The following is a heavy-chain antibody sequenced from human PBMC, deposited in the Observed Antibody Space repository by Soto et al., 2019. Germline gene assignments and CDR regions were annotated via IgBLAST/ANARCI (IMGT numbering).Heavy chain of an antibody. CDR3: ARDNARPQLGGNYYYILDV. CDR2: IMPVFRTP. D-gene: IGHD2-2*01. J-gene: IGHJ6*02. V-gene: IGHV1-69*12. Sequence: QVHLEQSGAEVKKPGSSVKVSCKASGGTFRTAAVSWVRQAPGQGLEWQGGIMPVFRTPDYAQKFQGRVTITADESTSTAYMELSGLRSDDTAVYYCARDNARPQLGGNYYYILDVWGQGTTITVSS. CDR1: GGTFRTAA.